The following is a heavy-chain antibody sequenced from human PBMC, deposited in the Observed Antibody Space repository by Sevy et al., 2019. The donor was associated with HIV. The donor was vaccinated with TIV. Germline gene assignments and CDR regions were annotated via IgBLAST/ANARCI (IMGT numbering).Heavy chain of an antibody. J-gene: IGHJ6*02. D-gene: IGHD3-10*01. CDR1: GFTFSSYG. Sequence: GGSLRLSCAASGFTFSSYGMHWVRQAPGKGLEWEAVISYDGSNKYYADSVKSRFTISRDNSKNTLYLQMNSLRAEDTAVYYCAKDLYYYGSGSYYNSYYYYGMDVWGQGTTVTVSS. V-gene: IGHV3-30*18. CDR2: ISYDGSNK. CDR3: AKDLYYYGSGSYYNSYYYYGMDV.